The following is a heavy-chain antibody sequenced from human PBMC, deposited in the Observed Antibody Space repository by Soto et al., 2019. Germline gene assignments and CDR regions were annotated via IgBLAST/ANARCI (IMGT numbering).Heavy chain of an antibody. V-gene: IGHV3-48*02. CDR3: AREGFSSCWRFDP. D-gene: IGHD6-19*01. J-gene: IGHJ5*02. CDR1: GFAFSDYS. Sequence: VQLVESGGGLVKPGGSLRLSCAASGFAFSDYSMNWVRQAPGKGLEWVSFIRTTSTIIFYAASVKGRFTISRDDAKNSLYLPMNSLRDEDRAVYYCAREGFSSCWRFDPWGHGTLVTVSS. CDR2: IRTTSTII.